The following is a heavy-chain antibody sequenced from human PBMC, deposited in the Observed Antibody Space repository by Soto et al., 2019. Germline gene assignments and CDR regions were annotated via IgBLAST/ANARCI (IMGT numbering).Heavy chain of an antibody. Sequence: SETLSLTCAVSGDSLKTETLSSWLRQLPGTGLEWIGEIKHTGDANANPALRSRVSMSVDRTKNQFFLNLRSVSAADTAVYFCAREGRLHWFDYWGQGTLVTVSS. CDR3: AREGRLHWFDY. V-gene: IGHV4-4*02. CDR1: GDSLKTETL. CDR2: IKHTGDA. J-gene: IGHJ5*01.